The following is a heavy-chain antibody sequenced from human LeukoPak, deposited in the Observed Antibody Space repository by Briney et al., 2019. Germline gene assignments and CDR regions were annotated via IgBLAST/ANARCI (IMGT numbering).Heavy chain of an antibody. V-gene: IGHV5-51*01. CDR2: IYPGDSDT. CDR3: ARGGDIAAAGTAAFDI. CDR1: GYSFTSYW. Sequence: GESLKISFKGSGYSFTSYWIGWVRQMPGKGLEWMGIIYPGDSDTRYSPSFQGQVTISADKSISTAYLQWSSVKASDTAMYYCARGGDIAAAGTAAFDIWGQGTMVTVSS. J-gene: IGHJ3*02. D-gene: IGHD6-13*01.